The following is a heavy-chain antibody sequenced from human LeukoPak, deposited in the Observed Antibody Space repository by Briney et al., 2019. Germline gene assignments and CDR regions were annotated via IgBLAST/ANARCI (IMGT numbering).Heavy chain of an antibody. D-gene: IGHD3-3*01. V-gene: IGHV4-61*01. CDR2: IYYSGSA. J-gene: IGHJ5*02. CDR3: ARGDYDFWSGYYWWSDP. Sequence: KASETLSLTCTVSGGSVSSGSYYWSWIRQPPGKGLEWIGYIYYSGSAKYNPSLKSRVTISVDTSKNQFSLKLSSVTAADTAVYYCARGDYDFWSGYYWWSDPWGQGTLVTVSS. CDR1: GGSVSSGSYY.